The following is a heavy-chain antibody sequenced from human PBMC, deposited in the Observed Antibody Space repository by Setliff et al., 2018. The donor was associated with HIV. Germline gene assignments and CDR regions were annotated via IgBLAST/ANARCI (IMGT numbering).Heavy chain of an antibody. CDR1: GGSFTGYY. D-gene: IGHD3-3*01. J-gene: IGHJ2*01. Sequence: SETLSLTCAVYGGSFTGYYWSWIRQPPGKGPEWIGEIDHSGSTNYNPSLKSRVTISLDTSKNQFSLKLSSVTAADTAVYYCAREGARITTFGVVTALWYFDLWGRGTLVTVSS. CDR2: IDHSGST. V-gene: IGHV4-34*01. CDR3: AREGARITTFGVVTALWYFDL.